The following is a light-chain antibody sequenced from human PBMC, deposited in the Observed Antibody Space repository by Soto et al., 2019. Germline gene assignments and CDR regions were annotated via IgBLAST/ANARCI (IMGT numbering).Light chain of an antibody. CDR1: QSVGNNY. CDR2: GAS. J-gene: IGKJ4*01. Sequence: EIVLTQSPGTLSLSPGEGATLSCRASQSVGNNYLAWYQQKPGQAPRLLIFGASSRATAIPDRFSGSGSGTDFALTISRLEPEDFAVYDCQQHATSPLTFGGGTKVDIK. V-gene: IGKV3-20*01. CDR3: QQHATSPLT.